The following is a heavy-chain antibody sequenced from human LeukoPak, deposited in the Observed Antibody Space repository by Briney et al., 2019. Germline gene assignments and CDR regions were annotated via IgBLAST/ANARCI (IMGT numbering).Heavy chain of an antibody. CDR1: GYTFTSYG. D-gene: IGHD2-2*01. Sequence: ASVKVSCKASGYTFTSYGISWVRQAPGQGLEWMGWISAYNGNTNYAQKLQGRVTMTTDTSTSTAYMELRSLRSEDTAVYYCARDFQYCSSTSCYSVSFDYWGQGTLVTVSS. V-gene: IGHV1-18*01. CDR3: ARDFQYCSSTSCYSVSFDY. CDR2: ISAYNGNT. J-gene: IGHJ4*02.